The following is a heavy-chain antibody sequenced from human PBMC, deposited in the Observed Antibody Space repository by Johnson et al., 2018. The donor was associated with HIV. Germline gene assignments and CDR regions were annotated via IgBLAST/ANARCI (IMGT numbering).Heavy chain of an antibody. D-gene: IGHD2-2*01. CDR2: IRYDGSNK. Sequence: QVQLVESGGGVVRPGGSLRLSCAASGFTFSSYGMHWVRQAPGKGLEWVAFIRYDGSNKYYAESVKGRFTISRDNSKNTLYLQMNSLRAEDTAVYYCAKGGGLLSAFDIWGQGTMVTVSS. J-gene: IGHJ3*02. CDR1: GFTFSSYG. CDR3: AKGGGLLSAFDI. V-gene: IGHV3-30*02.